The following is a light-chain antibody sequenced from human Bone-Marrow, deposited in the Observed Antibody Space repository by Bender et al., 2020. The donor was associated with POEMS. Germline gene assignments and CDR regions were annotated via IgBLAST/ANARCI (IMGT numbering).Light chain of an antibody. J-gene: IGLJ2*01. Sequence: QSALTQPASVSGSPGQSITISCTGTSSDIGGYNYVSWYQHHPGKAPKLIIFDVTDRPSGVPDRFSGSKSGNTASLTISGVQAEDEADYYCSSYTSDGTRVFGGGTKLTVL. V-gene: IGLV2-14*03. CDR3: SSYTSDGTRV. CDR1: SSDIGGYNY. CDR2: DVT.